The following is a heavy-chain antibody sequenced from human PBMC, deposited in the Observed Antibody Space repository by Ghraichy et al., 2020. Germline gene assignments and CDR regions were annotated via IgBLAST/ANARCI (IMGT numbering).Heavy chain of an antibody. Sequence: GGSLRLSFAASGFTFSNYAMSWVRQAPGKGLEWVSAITGSGDRTFYADSVRGRFTISRDNSKNTLYLQMNSLRAEDTAVYFCAHTLTEAGSENHAWGQGTLVTVSS. V-gene: IGHV3-23*01. CDR2: ITGSGDRT. J-gene: IGHJ4*02. CDR3: AHTLTEAGSENHA. D-gene: IGHD1-14*01. CDR1: GFTFSNYA.